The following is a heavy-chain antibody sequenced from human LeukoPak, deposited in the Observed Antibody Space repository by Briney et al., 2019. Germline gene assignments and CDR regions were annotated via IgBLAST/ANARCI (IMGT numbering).Heavy chain of an antibody. J-gene: IGHJ4*02. V-gene: IGHV1-18*01. CDR3: AKEILTGDFDY. Sequence: LQGRVTMTTDTSTSTAYMELRSLRSDDTAVYYCAKEILTGDFDYWGQGTLVTVSS. D-gene: IGHD7-27*01.